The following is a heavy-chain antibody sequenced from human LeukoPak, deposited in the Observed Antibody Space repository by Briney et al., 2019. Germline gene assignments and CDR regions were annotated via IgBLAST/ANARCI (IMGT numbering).Heavy chain of an antibody. CDR1: GGSISSGDYY. V-gene: IGHV4-30-4*01. CDR3: ASSRRSRYSGSSGFDY. CDR2: IYYSGST. J-gene: IGHJ4*02. D-gene: IGHD1-26*01. Sequence: SETLSLTCTVSGGSISSGDYYWSWIRQPPGKGLEWIGYIYYSGSTYYNPSLKSRVTISVDTSKNQFSLKLSSVTAADTAVYYCASSRRSRYSGSSGFDYWGQGTLVTVSS.